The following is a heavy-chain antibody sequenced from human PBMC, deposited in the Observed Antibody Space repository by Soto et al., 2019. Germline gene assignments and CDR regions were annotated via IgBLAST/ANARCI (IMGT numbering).Heavy chain of an antibody. CDR3: AKEKPIYDFWSGYQYFDY. D-gene: IGHD3-3*01. CDR1: GFTFSSYG. J-gene: IGHJ4*02. Sequence: GGSLRLSCAASGFTFSSYGMHWVRQAPGKGLEWVAVISYDGSNKYYADSVKGRFTISRDNSKNTLYLQMNSLRAEDTAVYYCAKEKPIYDFWSGYQYFDYWGQGTLVTVSS. V-gene: IGHV3-30*18. CDR2: ISYDGSNK.